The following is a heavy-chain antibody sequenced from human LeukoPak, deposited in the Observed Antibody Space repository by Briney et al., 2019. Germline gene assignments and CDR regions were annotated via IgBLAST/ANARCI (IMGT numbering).Heavy chain of an antibody. D-gene: IGHD4-17*01. J-gene: IGHJ4*02. CDR2: IHSADPNT. CDR1: GYSFTNYW. V-gene: IGHV5-51*01. CDR3: AGARHGDYRWDY. Sequence: GESLKISCKDSGYSFTNYWIGWVRQMPGKGLEWMGIIHSADPNTKYSPSFEGQVTISADKSISTAYLQWSGLKASDTAMYYCAGARHGDYRWDYWGQGTLVTVSS.